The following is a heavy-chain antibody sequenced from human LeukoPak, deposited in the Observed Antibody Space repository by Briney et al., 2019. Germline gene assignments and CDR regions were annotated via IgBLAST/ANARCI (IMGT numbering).Heavy chain of an antibody. CDR2: INPSGSST. D-gene: IGHD3-9*01. J-gene: IGHJ3*02. CDR3: ARGGSTYYDILTGYYRGAFDI. Sequence: GASVKVSCKASGYSFTSHYMHWVRQAPGQGLEWLGLINPSGSSTLYAQKFQGRVTMTRDMSTTTDYMELSSLRSEDTAVYYCARGGSTYYDILTGYYRGAFDIWGQGTMVTVSS. CDR1: GYSFTSHY. V-gene: IGHV1-46*01.